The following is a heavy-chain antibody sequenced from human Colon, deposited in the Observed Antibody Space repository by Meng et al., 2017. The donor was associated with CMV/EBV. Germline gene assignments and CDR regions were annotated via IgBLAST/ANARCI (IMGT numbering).Heavy chain of an antibody. CDR2: IHWDDDK. CDR3: ARHSLTILTD. V-gene: IGHV2-5*02. D-gene: IGHD2-8*02. J-gene: IGHJ4*02. Sequence: IALLESGSALVKTYTTASLTYTLSGFSLSTTGAGVAWVLPTPEKAPELLALIHWDDDKRYSPSLQHRPNITTDTSKNQVVLSMNDLDPADTGTLYCARHSLTILTDWGQGALVTVSS. CDR1: GFSLSTTGAG.